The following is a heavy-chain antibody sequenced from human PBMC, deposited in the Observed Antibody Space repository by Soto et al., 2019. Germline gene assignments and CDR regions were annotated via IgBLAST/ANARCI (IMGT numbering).Heavy chain of an antibody. CDR1: GFTFSSYS. V-gene: IGHV3-21*01. D-gene: IGHD2-2*01. J-gene: IGHJ4*01. CDR3: ARQGAGGVIPAAAVFDN. CDR2: ISSSSSYI. Sequence: GGSLRLSCAASGFTFSSYSMNWVRQAPGKGLEWVSSISSSSSYIYYAESVKGRFTISRDNAKNSLYLQMNSLRAEDTAVYYFARQGAGGVIPAAAVFDNWGQEALVTASS.